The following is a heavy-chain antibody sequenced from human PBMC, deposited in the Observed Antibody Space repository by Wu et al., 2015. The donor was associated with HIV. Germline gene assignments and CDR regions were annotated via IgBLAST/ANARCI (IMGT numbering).Heavy chain of an antibody. CDR3: ARGIGCGGGSCNSGWFDP. CDR2: IIPIFGTA. Sequence: QVQLVQSGAEVKKPGSSVKVSCKASGGTFSSYAISWVRQAPGQGLEWMGGIIPIFGTANYAQKFQGRVTITADESTSTAYMELSSLRSEDTAVYYCARGIGCGGGSCNSGWFDPWGQGTLVTVSS. V-gene: IGHV1-69*12. J-gene: IGHJ5*02. D-gene: IGHD2-15*01. CDR1: GGTFSSYA.